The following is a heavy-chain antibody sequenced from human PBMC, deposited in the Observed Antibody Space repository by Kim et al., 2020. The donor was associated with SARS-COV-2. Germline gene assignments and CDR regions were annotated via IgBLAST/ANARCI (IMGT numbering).Heavy chain of an antibody. CDR1: GFTFSSYW. CDR3: ARGGAISSIAAPYYYGMDV. J-gene: IGHJ6*02. CDR2: INSDGSST. Sequence: GGSLRLSCAASGFTFSSYWMHWVRQAPGKGLVWVSRINSDGSSTSYADSVKGRFTISRDNAKNTLYLQMNSLRAEDTAVYYCARGGAISSIAAPYYYGMDVWGQGTTVTVSS. V-gene: IGHV3-74*01. D-gene: IGHD6-6*01.